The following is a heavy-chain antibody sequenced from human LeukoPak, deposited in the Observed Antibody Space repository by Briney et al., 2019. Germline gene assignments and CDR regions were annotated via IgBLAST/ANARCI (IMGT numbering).Heavy chain of an antibody. Sequence: ASVKVSCKASGYTFTGYYIHWVRQAPGQGLDWVGWINPKNGETTYAQKFQGKVTMTRDTSINTAYLEVSSLRSGDTAVYFCVRTSRSPLAHDRFAPWGQGSLVIVSS. CDR1: GYTFTGYY. V-gene: IGHV1-2*02. J-gene: IGHJ5*02. D-gene: IGHD1-1*01. CDR3: VRTSRSPLAHDRFAP. CDR2: INPKNGET.